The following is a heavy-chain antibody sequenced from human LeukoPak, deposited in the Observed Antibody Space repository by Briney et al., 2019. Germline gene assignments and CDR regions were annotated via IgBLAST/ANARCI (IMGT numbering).Heavy chain of an antibody. CDR1: GGSISSYY. V-gene: IGHV4-59*08. CDR2: IYYSGST. Sequence: SETLSLTCSVSGGSISSYYWSWIRQPPGKGLEWIGYIYYSGSTNYNPSLKSRVTISVDTSKNQFSLKLSSVTAADTAVYYCARRDYGDYDRSFDLWGRGTLVTVSS. CDR3: ARRDYGDYDRSFDL. D-gene: IGHD4-17*01. J-gene: IGHJ2*01.